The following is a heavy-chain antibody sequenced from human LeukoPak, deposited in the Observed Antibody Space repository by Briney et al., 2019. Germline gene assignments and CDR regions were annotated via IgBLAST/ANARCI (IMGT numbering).Heavy chain of an antibody. CDR1: GYSISSGYY. J-gene: IGHJ5*02. CDR2: IYHSGST. Sequence: SETLSLTCTVSGYSISSGYYWGWIRQPPGKGLEWIGSIYHSGSTYYNPSLKSRVTISVDTSKNQFSLKLSSVTAADTAVYYCARGQARLSWFDPWGQGTLVTVSS. CDR3: ARGQARLSWFDP. D-gene: IGHD6-19*01. V-gene: IGHV4-38-2*02.